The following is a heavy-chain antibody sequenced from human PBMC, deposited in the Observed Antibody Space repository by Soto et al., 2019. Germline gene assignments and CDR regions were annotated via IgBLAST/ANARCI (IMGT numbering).Heavy chain of an antibody. CDR2: IYYTGST. V-gene: IGHV4-39*01. CDR3: AAQRDYNGMDV. Sequence: XASLSLTCTVSGDSISNSDYYWGWIRQPPGKGLEWIGSIYYTGSTYYNPSLKSRVTISVDLFKNQFSLKLSSVTAADTAVYNCAAQRDYNGMDVWGQGTTVTVSS. J-gene: IGHJ6*02. CDR1: GDSISNSDYY.